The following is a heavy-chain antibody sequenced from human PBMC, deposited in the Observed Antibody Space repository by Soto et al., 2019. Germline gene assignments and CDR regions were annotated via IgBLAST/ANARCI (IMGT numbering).Heavy chain of an antibody. D-gene: IGHD4-17*01. CDR1: GFTFSSYA. V-gene: IGHV3-23*01. Sequence: EVQLLESGGGLVQPGGSLRLSCAASGFTFSSYAMSWVRQAPGKGLEWVSAISGSGGSTYYADSVKGRFTISRDNSKNTLYQQRNSLRTDNTAVYYYAKDDSSHYGDYTGIFDYCGQGALVIVS. J-gene: IGHJ4*02. CDR2: ISGSGGST. CDR3: AKDDSSHYGDYTGIFDY.